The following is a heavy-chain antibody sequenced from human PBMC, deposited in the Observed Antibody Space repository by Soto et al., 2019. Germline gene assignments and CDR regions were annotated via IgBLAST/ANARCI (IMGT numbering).Heavy chain of an antibody. CDR3: APSPSFDY. CDR2: IDWDDDE. V-gene: IGHV2-5*02. J-gene: IGHJ4*02. Sequence: SGPTLVNPTQTLTLTCTFSGFSLSTSGVGVGWIRQPPGKALEWVPIIDWDDDERYSPSLKSRLTITKDTSKNQVVLTMTTMDPVVTATYYCAPSPSFDYWGQGTLVTVSS. CDR1: GFSLSTSGVG.